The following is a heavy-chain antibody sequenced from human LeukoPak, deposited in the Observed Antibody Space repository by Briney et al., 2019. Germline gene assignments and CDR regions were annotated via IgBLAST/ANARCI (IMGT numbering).Heavy chain of an antibody. CDR1: GFAFGVHA. CDR3: AKDWSPHNRVYDCLDA. CDR2: IGSGADL. J-gene: IGHJ5*02. V-gene: IGHV3-23*01. D-gene: IGHD3-16*01. Sequence: GGSLRLSCVGSGFAFGVHAMSWVRQAPGKGPEWLATIGSGADLSYAESVKGRFTIPRDVPRNTVWLQMNSLRAEDTALYYCAKDWSPHNRVYDCLDAWGQGTQVTVSS.